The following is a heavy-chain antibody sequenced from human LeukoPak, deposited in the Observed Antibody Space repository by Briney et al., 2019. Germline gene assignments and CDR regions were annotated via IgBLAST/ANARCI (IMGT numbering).Heavy chain of an antibody. CDR3: ARGRVSMSTSLNFDY. Sequence: PSETLSLTCAVSGDSISSGNWWSWVRQSPGKGLEWIGEVNHSGHTNYIPSLKSRVTISVDKSKNQFSLKLSSVTAADTAVYYCARGRVSMSTSLNFDYWGQGTLVTVSS. J-gene: IGHJ4*02. CDR1: GDSISSGNW. CDR2: VNHSGHT. D-gene: IGHD2/OR15-2a*01. V-gene: IGHV4-4*02.